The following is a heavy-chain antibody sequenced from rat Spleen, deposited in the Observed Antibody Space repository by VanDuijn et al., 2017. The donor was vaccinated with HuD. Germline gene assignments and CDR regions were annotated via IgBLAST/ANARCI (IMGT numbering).Heavy chain of an antibody. V-gene: IGHV2-27*01. D-gene: IGHD1-5*01. Sequence: QVQLKESEPDLVQPSQTLSLTCTVSGFSLTSYHVHWVRQPPGKGLEWMGRIQSGGSTDYNSALKSRLSISRDTSKSQVFLKMNSLQSEDTTTYYCARESTPYWYFDFWGPGTMVTVSS. CDR1: GFSLTSYH. CDR3: ARESTPYWYFDF. J-gene: IGHJ1*01. CDR2: IQSGGST.